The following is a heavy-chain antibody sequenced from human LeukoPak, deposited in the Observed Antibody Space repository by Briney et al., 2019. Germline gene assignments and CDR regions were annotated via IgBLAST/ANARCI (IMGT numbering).Heavy chain of an antibody. V-gene: IGHV3-30-3*01. CDR1: GFTFSSYA. J-gene: IGHJ6*02. CDR2: ISYDGSNK. D-gene: IGHD3-10*01. Sequence: GGSLRLSCAASGFTFSSYAMHWVRQAPGKGLEWVAVISYDGSNKYYADSVKGRFTISRDNSKNTLYLQMNSLRAEDTAVYYCARVDTPFGELSLPYHGMDVWGQGTTVTVSS. CDR3: ARVDTPFGELSLPYHGMDV.